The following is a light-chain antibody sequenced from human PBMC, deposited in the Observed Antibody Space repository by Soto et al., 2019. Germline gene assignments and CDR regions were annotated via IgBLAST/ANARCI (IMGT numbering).Light chain of an antibody. CDR3: QQYNSYSWT. V-gene: IGKV1-5*01. CDR2: DAS. J-gene: IGKJ1*01. Sequence: DIQMTQSPSTLSASVGDRVTITCRASQSISSWLAWYQQKPGKAPKLLIYDASSLESGVPSRFSGSGSGTDFTLTISSLQPDDFATYYCQQYNSYSWTFCQGTKVEIK. CDR1: QSISSW.